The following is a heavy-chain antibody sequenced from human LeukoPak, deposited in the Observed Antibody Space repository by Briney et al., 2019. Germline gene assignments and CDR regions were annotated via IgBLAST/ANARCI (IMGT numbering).Heavy chain of an antibody. CDR1: GFTFSSYA. J-gene: IGHJ4*02. V-gene: IGHV3-23*01. CDR2: ISGSGGST. D-gene: IGHD5-18*01. Sequence: PGGSLRLSCAASGFTFSSYAMSWVRQAPGKGLEWVSAISGSGGSTYYADFVKGRFTISRQDAKNSLYLQMNNLRAGDTAVYYCARVRVDRGYAYFDYWGQGTLVTVSS. CDR3: ARVRVDRGYAYFDY.